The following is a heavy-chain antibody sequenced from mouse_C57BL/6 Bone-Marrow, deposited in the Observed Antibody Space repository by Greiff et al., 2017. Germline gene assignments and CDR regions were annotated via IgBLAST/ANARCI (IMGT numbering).Heavy chain of an antibody. D-gene: IGHD1-1*01. CDR3: ARNSDLDYYGSSLYFDV. CDR2: IWTGGGT. Sequence: QVQLKESGPGLVAPSQSLSITCTVSGFSLTSYAISWVRQPPGKGLEWLGVIWTGGGTNYNSALKSRLSISKDNSKSQVFLKMNSLQTDDTARYYCARNSDLDYYGSSLYFDVWGTGTTVTVSS. V-gene: IGHV2-9-1*01. CDR1: GFSLTSYA. J-gene: IGHJ1*03.